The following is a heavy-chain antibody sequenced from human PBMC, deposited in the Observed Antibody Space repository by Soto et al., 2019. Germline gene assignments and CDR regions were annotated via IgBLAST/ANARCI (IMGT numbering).Heavy chain of an antibody. D-gene: IGHD6-19*01. J-gene: IGHJ4*02. Sequence: QVQLVQSGAEVKKPGASVKVSCKASGYTFRDYGISWVRQAPGQGLEWMGWISAFNGNTNYTKKFQDRVTVTTDTSTNTAYMELRSLRSYDTAVYYCARDQQWLVPVPLNVDFWGPGTPVIVS. CDR2: ISAFNGNT. CDR3: ARDQQWLVPVPLNVDF. V-gene: IGHV1-18*01. CDR1: GYTFRDYG.